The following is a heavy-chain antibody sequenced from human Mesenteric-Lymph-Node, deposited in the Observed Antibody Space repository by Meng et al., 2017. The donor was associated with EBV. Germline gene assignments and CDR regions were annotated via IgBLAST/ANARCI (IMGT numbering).Heavy chain of an antibody. CDR1: SVSTRSCDYF. D-gene: IGHD3-10*01. J-gene: IGHJ5*01. Sequence: VKPSEPRPPHCTVLSVSTRSCDYFWGLILQPPGKGPEWVGTTYYNGNTYYNPSLKSRVTISIDTSKNQFSLKVNSMTAADTAVYYCARVLVRGVMPSVSRFDPWGQGTLVTVSS. CDR2: TYYNGNT. V-gene: IGHV4-39*07. CDR3: ARVLVRGVMPSVSRFDP.